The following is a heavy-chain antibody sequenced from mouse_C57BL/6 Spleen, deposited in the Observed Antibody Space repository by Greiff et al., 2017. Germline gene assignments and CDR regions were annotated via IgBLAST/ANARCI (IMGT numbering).Heavy chain of an antibody. D-gene: IGHD1-1*01. Sequence: QVQLQQSGAELVKPGASVKLSCKASGYTFTSYWMHWVKQGPGRGLEWIGRIDPNSGGTKYNEKFKSKATLTVDKPSSTAYMQLSSLTSGDSADYDCARDTTVVADWYFDVWGTGTTVTVSS. J-gene: IGHJ1*03. CDR3: ARDTTVVADWYFDV. CDR1: GYTFTSYW. V-gene: IGHV1-72*01. CDR2: IDPNSGGT.